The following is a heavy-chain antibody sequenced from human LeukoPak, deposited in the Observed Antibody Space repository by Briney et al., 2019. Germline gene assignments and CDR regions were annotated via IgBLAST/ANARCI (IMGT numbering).Heavy chain of an antibody. CDR2: IYYSGST. D-gene: IGHD3-10*01. CDR3: ARASDYYGSGSSWFDP. J-gene: IGHJ5*02. Sequence: SETLSLTCTVSGGSISSSSYYWGWIRQPPGKGLEWIGSIYYSGSTYYNPSLKSRVTISVDTSKNQFSLKLSSVTAADTAVYYCARASDYYGSGSSWFDPWGQGTLVTVSS. CDR1: GGSISSSSYY. V-gene: IGHV4-39*07.